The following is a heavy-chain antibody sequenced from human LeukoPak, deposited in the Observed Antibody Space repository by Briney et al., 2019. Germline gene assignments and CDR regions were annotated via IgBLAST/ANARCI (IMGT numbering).Heavy chain of an antibody. V-gene: IGHV4-34*01. Sequence: SETLSLTCAVYGGSFSGYYWSWIRQPPGKGLEWMGEINHSGSTNYNPSLKSRVTIPVDTSKNQFSLKLSSVTVADTAVYYWAGNQDIVATGGLYNWFDPWGQGTLVTVSS. CDR2: INHSGST. CDR1: GGSFSGYY. D-gene: IGHD5-12*01. J-gene: IGHJ5*02. CDR3: AGNQDIVATGGLYNWFDP.